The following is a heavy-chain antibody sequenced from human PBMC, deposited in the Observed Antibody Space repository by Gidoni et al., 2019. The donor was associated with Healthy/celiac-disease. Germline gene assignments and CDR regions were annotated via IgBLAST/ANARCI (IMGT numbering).Heavy chain of an antibody. D-gene: IGHD2-2*01. Sequence: EVQLVESGGGLVKPGGSLRLSCAASGFTFRSYSMTWVRQAHGKGLEWVSSISSSSSYIYYADSVKGRFTISRDNAKNSLYLQMNSLRAEDTAVYYCARYCSSTSCYPYYYYYYGMDVWGQGTTCHRLL. CDR3: ARYCSSTSCYPYYYYYYGMDV. CDR2: ISSSSSYI. CDR1: GFTFRSYS. J-gene: IGHJ6*02. V-gene: IGHV3-21*01.